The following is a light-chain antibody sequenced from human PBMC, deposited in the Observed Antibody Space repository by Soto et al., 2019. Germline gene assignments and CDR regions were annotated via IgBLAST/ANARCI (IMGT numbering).Light chain of an antibody. Sequence: EFVLTQSPGTLSLSPGERATLSCRAGQSVSSNYLAWYQQKPGQAPRLLIYGASSRATGIPVRFSGSGSGTDFTLTISRLEPEDFAVYYCQQYGGSALFTFGPGTKVDIK. J-gene: IGKJ3*01. V-gene: IGKV3-20*01. CDR2: GAS. CDR3: QQYGGSALFT. CDR1: QSVSSNY.